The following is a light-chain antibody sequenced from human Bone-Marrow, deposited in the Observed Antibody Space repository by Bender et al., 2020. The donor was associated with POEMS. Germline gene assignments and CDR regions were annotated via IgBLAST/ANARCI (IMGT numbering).Light chain of an antibody. CDR3: TSYTGTDRNTPVM. Sequence: QSALTQPASVSGSPGQSITISCTATSSDVGSYNLVSWYQQHPGKAPKLMIYEVSKRPSGVSNRFSGSKSGNTASLTISGLQAEDEADYYCTSYTGTDRNTPVMFGGGTKVTVL. J-gene: IGLJ3*02. V-gene: IGLV2-14*02. CDR1: SSDVGSYNL. CDR2: EVS.